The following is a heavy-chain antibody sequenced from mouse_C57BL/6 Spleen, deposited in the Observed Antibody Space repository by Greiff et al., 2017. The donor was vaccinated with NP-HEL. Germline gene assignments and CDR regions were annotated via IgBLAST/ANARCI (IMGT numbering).Heavy chain of an antibody. Sequence: EVQGVESGGGLVKPGGSLKLSCAASGFTFSDYGMHWVRQAPEKGLEWVAYISSGSSTISRDNAKNTLFLQMTSLRSEDTAMYYCAGLFAYWGQGTLVTVSA. CDR3: AGLFAY. CDR2: ISSGSS. V-gene: IGHV5-17*01. J-gene: IGHJ3*01. CDR1: GFTFSDYG.